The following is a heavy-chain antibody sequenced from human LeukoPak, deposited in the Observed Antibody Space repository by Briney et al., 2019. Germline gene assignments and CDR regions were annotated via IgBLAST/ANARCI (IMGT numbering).Heavy chain of an antibody. Sequence: GGSLRLSCAASGFTFSSYWMHWVRQAPGKGLVWVSRINSDGSSTSYADSVKGRFTISRDNAKNTLYLQMNSLRAEDTAVYYCARASYDSSGYYPFDSWGQGTLVAVSS. V-gene: IGHV3-74*01. D-gene: IGHD3-22*01. CDR1: GFTFSSYW. CDR3: ARASYDSSGYYPFDS. J-gene: IGHJ5*01. CDR2: INSDGSST.